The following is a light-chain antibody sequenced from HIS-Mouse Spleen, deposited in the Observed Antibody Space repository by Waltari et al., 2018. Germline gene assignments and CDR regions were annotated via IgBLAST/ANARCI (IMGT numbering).Light chain of an antibody. CDR1: SSHIGAGYD. V-gene: IGLV1-40*01. Sequence: QSVLTQPPSVSGAPGQRVTIPCTGSSSHIGAGYDVPWYQQLPGTAPKLLIYGNSNRPSGVPDRFSGSKSGTSASLAITGLQAEDEADYYCQSYDSSLSGRGVFGGGTKLTVL. J-gene: IGLJ2*01. CDR3: QSYDSSLSGRGV. CDR2: GNS.